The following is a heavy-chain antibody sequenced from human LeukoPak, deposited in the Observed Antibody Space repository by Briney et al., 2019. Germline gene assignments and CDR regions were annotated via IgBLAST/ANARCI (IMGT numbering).Heavy chain of an antibody. J-gene: IGHJ4*02. V-gene: IGHV3-30*02. CDR2: IRYDGSNK. Sequence: GGSLRLSCAASGFTFSNYGMHWVRQAPGKGLEWVAFIRYDGSNKYYADSVKGRFTISIDNSKNTLFLQMNSLRVEDTAVYYCAKTPYDSSGYQDYWGQGTLVTVSS. CDR3: AKTPYDSSGYQDY. D-gene: IGHD3-22*01. CDR1: GFTFSNYG.